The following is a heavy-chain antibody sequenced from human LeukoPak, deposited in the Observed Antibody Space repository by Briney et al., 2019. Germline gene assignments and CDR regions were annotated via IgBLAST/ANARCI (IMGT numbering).Heavy chain of an antibody. CDR3: ATYRQVLLPFES. Sequence: GGSLRLSCAASGFTFSTFAMIWVRQSPGKGLEWVSSIFPSGGEIHYADSVRGRFTISRDNSKSTLSLQMNSLRAEDTAIYYCATYRQVLLPFESWGQGTLVTVSS. J-gene: IGHJ4*02. CDR1: GFTFSTFA. V-gene: IGHV3-23*01. D-gene: IGHD2-8*02. CDR2: IFPSGGEI.